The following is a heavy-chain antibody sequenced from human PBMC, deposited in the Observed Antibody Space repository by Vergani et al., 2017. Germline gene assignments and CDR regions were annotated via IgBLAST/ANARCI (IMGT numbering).Heavy chain of an antibody. CDR2: VIPFFGTA. CDR3: ARDISSYYYDSSGYYQGDY. Sequence: QVQLVQSGAEVKKPGSSVKVSCKAPGGTFSSYAISWVRQAPGQGLEWMGGVIPFFGTANYVQKFQDRVTITADESTSTAYLELSSLRSEDTAVYYCARDISSYYYDSSGYYQGDYWGQGTLVTVSS. J-gene: IGHJ4*02. D-gene: IGHD3-22*01. CDR1: GGTFSSYA. V-gene: IGHV1-69*01.